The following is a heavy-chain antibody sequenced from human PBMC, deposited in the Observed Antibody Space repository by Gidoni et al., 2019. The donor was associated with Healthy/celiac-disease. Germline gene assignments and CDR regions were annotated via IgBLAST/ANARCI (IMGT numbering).Heavy chain of an antibody. Sequence: EVQLLESGGGLVQPGGSLRLSCAASGFTFSSYAMSWVRQSPGKGLEWVSAISGRGGSTYYADSVKGRFTISRDNSKNTLYLQMNSLRAEDTAVYYCAKDGETVGATDYWGQGTLVTVSS. J-gene: IGHJ4*02. CDR3: AKDGETVGATDY. CDR2: ISGRGGST. CDR1: GFTFSSYA. D-gene: IGHD1-26*01. V-gene: IGHV3-23*01.